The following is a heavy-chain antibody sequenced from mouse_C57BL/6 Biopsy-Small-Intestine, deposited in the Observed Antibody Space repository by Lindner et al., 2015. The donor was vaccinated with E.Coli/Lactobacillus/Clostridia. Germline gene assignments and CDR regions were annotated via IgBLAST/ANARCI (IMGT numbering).Heavy chain of an antibody. V-gene: IGHV1-82*01. CDR2: ISPGDGDT. J-gene: IGHJ2*01. CDR3: AREIGY. Sequence: VQLQESGPELVKPGASVKISCKASGYTFSSSWMNWVRLRPGKGLEWIGRISPGDGDTNYNGKFKDKATLTADKSSSTAYMELSSLTSEDSAVYFCAREIGYWGQGTTLTVSS. CDR1: GYTFSSSW. D-gene: IGHD2-14*01.